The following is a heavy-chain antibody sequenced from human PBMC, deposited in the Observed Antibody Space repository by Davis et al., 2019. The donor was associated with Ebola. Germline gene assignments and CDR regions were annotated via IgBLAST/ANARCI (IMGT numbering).Heavy chain of an antibody. CDR1: GFTFSIYA. Sequence: GESLKISCAASGFTFSIYAMTWVRQAPGKGLEWVSAISGYGGSTYYADSVKGRFTISRDNSKNTMFLQMNSLRAEDTAVYYCAKSSPIYDYVWGSYRTTPGYMDVWGKGTTVTVSS. V-gene: IGHV3-23*01. D-gene: IGHD3-16*02. CDR3: AKSSPIYDYVWGSYRTTPGYMDV. J-gene: IGHJ6*03. CDR2: ISGYGGST.